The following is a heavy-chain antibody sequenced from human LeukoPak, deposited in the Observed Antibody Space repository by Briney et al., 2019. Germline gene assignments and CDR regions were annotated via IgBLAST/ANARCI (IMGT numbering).Heavy chain of an antibody. V-gene: IGHV4-59*01. CDR2: VSHRGAT. J-gene: IGHJ6*02. CDR3: ARDRRGSFYTFDL. CDR1: GASINGFF. Sequence: PSETLSLTCSVSGASINGFFWNWVRQTPEKGLEWIGYVSHRGATTSNPTLKSRVSITIDTSKSQTSLTMTSVTAADSAPYYCARDRRGSFYTFDLWGPGTTVSVS. D-gene: IGHD1-26*01.